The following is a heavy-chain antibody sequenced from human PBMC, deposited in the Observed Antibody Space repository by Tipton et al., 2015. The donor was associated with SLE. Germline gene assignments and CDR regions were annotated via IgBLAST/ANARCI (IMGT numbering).Heavy chain of an antibody. J-gene: IGHJ5*02. D-gene: IGHD2-2*01. CDR2: IKHSGST. V-gene: IGHV4-4*02. CDR3: AREGPARNNRFDP. CDR1: GGSISSGNW. Sequence: SLRLSCAVSGGSISSGNWWIWVRQPPGKGLEWIGDIKHSGSTNYNPSLKSRVTISVDKSKNHFSLNLSSVTAADTAVYYCAREGPARNNRFDPWGQGTLVTVSS.